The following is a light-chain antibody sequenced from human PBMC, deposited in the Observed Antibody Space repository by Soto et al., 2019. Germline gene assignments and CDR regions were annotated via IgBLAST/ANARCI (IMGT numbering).Light chain of an antibody. V-gene: IGKV1-39*01. CDR1: QSISSY. Sequence: DIQMTQSPSSLSASVGDRVTITCRASQSISSYLNWYQQKPGKAPKLVXXAASSLQSGVPSRFSGSGSGTDLTLTISSMQPEDFATYYCQRSYSTPWTFGQGTKVDIK. J-gene: IGKJ1*01. CDR3: QRSYSTPWT. CDR2: AAS.